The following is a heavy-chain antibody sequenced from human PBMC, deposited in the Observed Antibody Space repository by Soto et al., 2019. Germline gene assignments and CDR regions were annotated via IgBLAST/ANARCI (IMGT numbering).Heavy chain of an antibody. J-gene: IGHJ5*02. CDR1: GFTFRSFN. Sequence: GVCLRLSCAAAGFTFRSFNMNWVRQAPGSGLEWVSTISSNSAYIYYTDALRGRFTISRDNAKNSLHLHMNSLSSEDTAVSYSSRDASRDSSARGWLNPWGPRSLVTVSS. CDR3: SRDASRDSSARGWLNP. D-gene: IGHD6-13*01. V-gene: IGHV3-21*03. CDR2: ISSNSAYI.